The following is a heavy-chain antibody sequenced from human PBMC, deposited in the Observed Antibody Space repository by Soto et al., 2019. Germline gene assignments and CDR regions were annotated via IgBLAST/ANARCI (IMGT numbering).Heavy chain of an antibody. J-gene: IGHJ6*02. CDR1: GFTFSSYA. CDR2: ISGSGGST. Sequence: EVQLLESGGGLVQPGGSLRLSCVVSGFTFSSYAVTWVRQAPGKGLEWVSAISGSGGSTYYVDSVKGRFTISRDHSKDTLYLQMNSLRAEDTAVYYCAKETSSGSYGVYYGMDVWGQGTTVTVSS. D-gene: IGHD1-26*01. V-gene: IGHV3-23*01. CDR3: AKETSSGSYGVYYGMDV.